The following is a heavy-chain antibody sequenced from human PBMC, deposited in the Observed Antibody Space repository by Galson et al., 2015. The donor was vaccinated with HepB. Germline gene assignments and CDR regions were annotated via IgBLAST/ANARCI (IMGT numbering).Heavy chain of an antibody. Sequence: SLRLSCAASGFSFKTYVMHWVRQAPGKGLEWVAYMSFDGSKKNYGDSVRGRFTVSRDNSKNTLHLQMNSLKLQDTALYFCTTDIWLQFFSWGQGTLVTVSS. V-gene: IGHV3-30*03. CDR1: GFSFKTYV. D-gene: IGHD5-24*01. CDR2: MSFDGSKK. CDR3: TTDIWLQFFS. J-gene: IGHJ4*02.